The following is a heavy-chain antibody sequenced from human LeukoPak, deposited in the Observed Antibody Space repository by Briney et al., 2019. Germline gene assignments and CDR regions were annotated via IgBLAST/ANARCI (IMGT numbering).Heavy chain of an antibody. Sequence: PSETLSLTCTVSGASISDYFRSWIRQSPGKGLEWIGYIYYKGDTNYNPSLTSRVTISMNTSKNQFSLKLKSVTSADTAVYYCVRDRRYCTGGTCYLDPYFDYWGQGTLVTVSS. V-gene: IGHV4-59*13. CDR3: VRDRRYCTGGTCYLDPYFDY. CDR2: IYYKGDT. D-gene: IGHD2-8*02. J-gene: IGHJ4*02. CDR1: GASISDYF.